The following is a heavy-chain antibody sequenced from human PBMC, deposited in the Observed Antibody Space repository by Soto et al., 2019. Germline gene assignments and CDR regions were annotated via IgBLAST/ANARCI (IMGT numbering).Heavy chain of an antibody. D-gene: IGHD1-26*01. CDR1: GFTFSNYW. V-gene: IGHV3-7*05. CDR3: ARDDGAYYTYYYYGMDV. CDR2: IKEDGSEK. J-gene: IGHJ6*02. Sequence: EVMLVESGGGWVQPGGSLRLSCGASGFTFSNYWMTWVRQTPGKGLEWVADIKEDGSEKYYLDSVNGRFTISRDNAKNSLYLQMNSLRAEDTAVYYCARDDGAYYTYYYYGMDVWGQGTTVTVSS.